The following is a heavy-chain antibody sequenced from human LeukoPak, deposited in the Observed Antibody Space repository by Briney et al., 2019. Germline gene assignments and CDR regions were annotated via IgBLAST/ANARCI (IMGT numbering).Heavy chain of an antibody. CDR3: ARAASYARRGLDY. CDR1: GGSFSGYY. J-gene: IGHJ4*02. Sequence: SETLSLTCAVYGGSFSGYYWSWIRQPPGKGLEWIGEINHSGSTNYNPSLKSRVTISVDTSKNQFSLKLGSVTAADTAVYYCARAASYARRGLDYWGQGTLVTVSS. V-gene: IGHV4-34*01. CDR2: INHSGST. D-gene: IGHD2-2*01.